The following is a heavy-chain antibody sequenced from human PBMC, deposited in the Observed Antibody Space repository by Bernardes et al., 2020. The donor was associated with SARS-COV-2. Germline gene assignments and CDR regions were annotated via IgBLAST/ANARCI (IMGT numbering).Heavy chain of an antibody. CDR2: IDTSGNTI. CDR3: ARDGGFRASHSWAAIEDSFDL. V-gene: IGHV3-48*03. D-gene: IGHD5-12*01. J-gene: IGHJ3*01. CDR1: GFTFSSYE. Sequence: GWSLRLSCAASGFTFSSYEMNWIRQAPGKGLEWVSYIDTSGNTIYYADSVKGRFTISRDNAKNSLYIQMNSLRAEDTAVYYCARDGGFRASHSWAAIEDSFDLWGQGTMVSVSS.